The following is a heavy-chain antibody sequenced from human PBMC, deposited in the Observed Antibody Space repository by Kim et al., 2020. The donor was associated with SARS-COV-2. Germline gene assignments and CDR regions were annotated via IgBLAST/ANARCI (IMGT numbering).Heavy chain of an antibody. D-gene: IGHD6-25*01. CDR1: GFTFSIYR. Sequence: GGSLRLSCAASGFTFSIYRMSWVRQGPGKGLEWVANIKEDGSEKDHVDSVKGRFTISRDNAKNSLFLQMDSLRAEDTAVYFCVRGVRDTSGWRNYDAMDVWGQGTTVTVSS. V-gene: IGHV3-7*01. CDR2: IKEDGSEK. J-gene: IGHJ6*02. CDR3: VRGVRDTSGWRNYDAMDV.